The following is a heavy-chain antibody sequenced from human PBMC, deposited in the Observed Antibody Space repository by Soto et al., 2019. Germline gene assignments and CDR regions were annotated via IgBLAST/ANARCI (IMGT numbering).Heavy chain of an antibody. V-gene: IGHV3-7*01. D-gene: IGHD6-6*01. CDR1: GFTVSGYW. J-gene: IGHJ6*02. Sequence: LRLFCGASGFTVSGYWMSWVRQATGKGLEWVANIKQDGSEKYYVDSVKGRFTISRDNAKNSLYLQMNSLRVEDTAVYYCARDGIAALTPYYYYGMDVWGQGTTVTVSS. CDR2: IKQDGSEK. CDR3: ARDGIAALTPYYYYGMDV.